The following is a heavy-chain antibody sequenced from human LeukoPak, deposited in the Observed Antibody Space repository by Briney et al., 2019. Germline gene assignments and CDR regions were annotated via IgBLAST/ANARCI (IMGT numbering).Heavy chain of an antibody. CDR2: IYYSGST. D-gene: IGHD3-10*01. V-gene: IGHV4-61*08. CDR3: ARRGGSGRSFDY. J-gene: IGHJ4*02. Sequence: SETLSLTCTVSGASVSSGGYYWSWLRQAPGKGLEWIGYIYYSGSTNYNPSLKCRVTISVDTSKNQFSLKVSSVTAADTAVYYCARRGGSGRSFDYWGQGTLVTVSS. CDR1: GASVSSGGYY.